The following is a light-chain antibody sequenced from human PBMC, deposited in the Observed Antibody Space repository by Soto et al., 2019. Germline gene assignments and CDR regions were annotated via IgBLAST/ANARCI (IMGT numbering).Light chain of an antibody. Sequence: QSVLTQPASVSGSPGQSITISCTGTSSDVGGYNYVSWYQQHPGKAPKLMIYDVSNRPSGVSDPFSGSTSGNTASLTISGLQAEDEGDYYCSSYTSSSTPLFGGGTKLTVL. CDR1: SSDVGGYNY. CDR2: DVS. CDR3: SSYTSSSTPL. J-gene: IGLJ2*01. V-gene: IGLV2-14*01.